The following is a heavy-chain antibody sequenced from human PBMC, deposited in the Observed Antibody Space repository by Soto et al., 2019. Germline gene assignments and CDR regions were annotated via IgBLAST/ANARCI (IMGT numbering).Heavy chain of an antibody. V-gene: IGHV1-69*13. CDR3: ARDHEYSSSSGDY. J-gene: IGHJ4*02. D-gene: IGHD6-6*01. Sequence: SVKVSCKASGGTFSSYAISWVRQAPGQGLEWMGGIIPIFGTANYAQKFQGRVTITADESTSTAYMELSSLRSEDTAVYYCARDHEYSSSSGDYWGQGTLVTVSS. CDR2: IIPIFGTA. CDR1: GGTFSSYA.